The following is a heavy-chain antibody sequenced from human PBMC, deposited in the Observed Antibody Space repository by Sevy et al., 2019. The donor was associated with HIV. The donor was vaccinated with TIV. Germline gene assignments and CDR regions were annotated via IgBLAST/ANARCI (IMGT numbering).Heavy chain of an antibody. CDR3: AKEMRSSGWYFFDY. CDR2: ISSNSGSI. D-gene: IGHD6-13*01. V-gene: IGHV3-9*01. J-gene: IGHJ4*02. Sequence: GGSLRLSCEASGFTFDAYAMHWVRQAPGKGLEWDSGISSNSGSIGYADSVKGRFTISRDNAKNSLYLQINSLRDEDTALYYCAKEMRSSGWYFFDYWGQGTLVTVSS. CDR1: GFTFDAYA.